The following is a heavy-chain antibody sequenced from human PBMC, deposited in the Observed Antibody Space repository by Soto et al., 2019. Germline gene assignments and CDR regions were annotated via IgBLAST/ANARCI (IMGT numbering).Heavy chain of an antibody. V-gene: IGHV3-53*01. CDR1: VFTGSSNY. Sequence: WWSLRLSCSASVFTGSSNYLSWVRQAPGKGLEWVSVIFSADNTHYADSVKGRFTISRDNSKNTVFLQMNSLRAEDTAVYYCAITGAGYYIVWGQGTPVTVSS. J-gene: IGHJ4*02. CDR3: AITGAGYYIV. D-gene: IGHD3-3*01. CDR2: IFSADNT.